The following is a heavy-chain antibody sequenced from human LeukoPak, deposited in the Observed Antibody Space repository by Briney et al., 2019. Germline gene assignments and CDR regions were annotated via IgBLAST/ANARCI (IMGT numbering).Heavy chain of an antibody. J-gene: IGHJ4*02. V-gene: IGHV1-2*02. CDR3: AKGWVXXXMLXXXX. Sequence: GASVKVSCKASGYTFIDYYMHWVRQAPGQGLEWMGWINPKSGDTNYAQKFQGRVTMTRDTSISTAYMELSRLRSDDTAVYYCAKGWVXXXMLXXXXWXQGTMVXVSS. CDR2: INPKSGDT. CDR1: GYTFIDYY. D-gene: IGHD1-26*01.